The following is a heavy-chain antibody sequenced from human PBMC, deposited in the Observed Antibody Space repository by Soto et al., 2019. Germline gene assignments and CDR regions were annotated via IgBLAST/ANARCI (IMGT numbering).Heavy chain of an antibody. CDR3: ARGRYCSGGSCSSYGMDV. CDR2: ISAYNGNT. D-gene: IGHD2-15*01. V-gene: IGHV1-18*01. CDR1: GYTFTSYG. Sequence: ASVKVSWKASGYTFTSYGISWVRQAPGQGLEWMGWISAYNGNTNYAQKLQGRVTMTTDTSTSTAYMELRSLRSDDTAVYYCARGRYCSGGSCSSYGMDVWGQGTTVTVSS. J-gene: IGHJ6*02.